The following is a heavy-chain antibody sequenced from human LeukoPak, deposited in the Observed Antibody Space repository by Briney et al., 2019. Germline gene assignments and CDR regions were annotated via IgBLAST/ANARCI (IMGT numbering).Heavy chain of an antibody. CDR2: INHSGST. J-gene: IGHJ5*02. D-gene: IGHD6-13*01. CDR1: GGSFSGYY. Sequence: SETLSLTCAVSGGSFSGYYWSWIRQPPGEGLEWIGEINHSGSTNYNPSLKSRVTISVDTSKNQFSLKLSSVTAADTAVYYCARSSRGRNWFDPWGQGSLVTVSS. V-gene: IGHV4-34*01. CDR3: ARSSRGRNWFDP.